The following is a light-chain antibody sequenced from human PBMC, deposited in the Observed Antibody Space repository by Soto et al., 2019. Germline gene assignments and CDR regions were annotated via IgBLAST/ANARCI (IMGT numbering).Light chain of an antibody. CDR1: QSVSSSY. CDR3: QQYGSSPWT. V-gene: IGKV3-20*01. CDR2: GAS. Sequence: EIVLTQSPGALSLSPGERATLSCRASQSVSSSYLAWYQQKPGQAPRPLIYGASSRAIGIPDRFGGSGSGTDFTLTISRLEPEDFAVYYCQQYGSSPWTLGQGTKWIS. J-gene: IGKJ1*01.